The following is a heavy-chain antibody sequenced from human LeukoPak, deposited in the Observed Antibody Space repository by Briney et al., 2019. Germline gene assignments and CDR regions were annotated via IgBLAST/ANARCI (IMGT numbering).Heavy chain of an antibody. CDR2: ISGSGGST. V-gene: IGHV3-23*01. Sequence: GGSLRLSCAASGFTFSSYGMSWVRQAPGKGLEWVSAISGSGGSTYYADSVKGRFTISRDNSKNTLYLQMNSLRAEDTAVYYCAREGRGYYYDSSGPELWGQGTLVTVSS. CDR3: AREGRGYYYDSSGPEL. J-gene: IGHJ4*02. CDR1: GFTFSSYG. D-gene: IGHD3-22*01.